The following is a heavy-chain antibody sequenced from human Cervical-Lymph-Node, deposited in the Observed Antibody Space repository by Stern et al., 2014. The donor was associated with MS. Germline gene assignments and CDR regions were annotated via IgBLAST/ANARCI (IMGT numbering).Heavy chain of an antibody. CDR1: GASIDNYF. V-gene: IGHV4-4*07. CDR3: ARSLGLRFSFDF. CDR2: VYASGTT. J-gene: IGHJ4*02. Sequence: QVQLQESGPGLVKPSETLSLTCTVSGASIDNYFWNWIRLHDGKGLEWIGRVYASGTTNYNPSLKSRVSMSVDTSKNQLSLKLSSVTAADTAVYYCARSLGLRFSFDFWGQGTLVTVSS. D-gene: IGHD3-16*01.